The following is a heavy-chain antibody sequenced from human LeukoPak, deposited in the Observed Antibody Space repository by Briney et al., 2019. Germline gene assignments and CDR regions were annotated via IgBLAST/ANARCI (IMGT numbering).Heavy chain of an antibody. V-gene: IGHV1-2*02. CDR1: GYTFTGYY. CDR2: ITPNSGGT. Sequence: ASVKVSCKASGYTFTGYYLHWVRQAPGQGLEWMGWITPNSGGTNYAQRFQGRVTMTRDTSISTAYMELSRLRSDDTAVYYCAREAYDSGSFRTDYYYMDVWGKGTTVTVSS. D-gene: IGHD3-10*01. J-gene: IGHJ6*03. CDR3: AREAYDSGSFRTDYYYMDV.